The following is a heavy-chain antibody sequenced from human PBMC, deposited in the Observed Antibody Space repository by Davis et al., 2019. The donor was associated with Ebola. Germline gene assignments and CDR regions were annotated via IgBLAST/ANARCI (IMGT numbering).Heavy chain of an antibody. V-gene: IGHV4-39*01. CDR1: GGSISSSSYY. Sequence: MPSETLSLTCTVPGGSISSSSYYWGWIRQPPGKGLEWIGSIYYSGSTYYNPSLQSRVTISVDTSKNQFSLKLSSVTAADTAVYYCARLMEWLSGFDYWGQGILVTVSS. D-gene: IGHD3-3*01. CDR2: IYYSGST. CDR3: ARLMEWLSGFDY. J-gene: IGHJ4*02.